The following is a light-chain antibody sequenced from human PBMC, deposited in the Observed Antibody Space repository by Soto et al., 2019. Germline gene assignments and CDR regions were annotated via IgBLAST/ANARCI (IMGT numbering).Light chain of an antibody. CDR3: QQYGSSGT. Sequence: EIVLTQSRGTLSLSPGERGTLSCRASERVSDNYLPWYQQKPGQAPRLLLYGASNRTTGIPDRFSGSGSGTDFTPTISRVEPEDVAVYYCQQYGSSGTFGQGTKV. V-gene: IGKV3-20*01. J-gene: IGKJ1*01. CDR1: ERVSDNY. CDR2: GAS.